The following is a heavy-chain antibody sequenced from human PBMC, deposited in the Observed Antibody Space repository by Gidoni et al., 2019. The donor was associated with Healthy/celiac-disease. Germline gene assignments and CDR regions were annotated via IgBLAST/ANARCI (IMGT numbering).Heavy chain of an antibody. CDR2: IYYSGST. CDR1: GGSISSSSYY. CDR3: ARPFGGDYSIWFDP. V-gene: IGHV4-39*01. Sequence: QLQLQESGPGLVKPSETLSLTCTVSGGSISSSSYYWGWIRQPPGKGLEWIGSIYYSGSTYYNPSLKSRVTISVDTSKNQFSLKLSSVTAADTAVYYCARPFGGDYSIWFDPWGQGTLVTVSS. J-gene: IGHJ5*02. D-gene: IGHD4-17*01.